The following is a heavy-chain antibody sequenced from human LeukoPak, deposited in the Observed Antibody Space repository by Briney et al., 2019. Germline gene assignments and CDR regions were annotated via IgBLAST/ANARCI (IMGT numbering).Heavy chain of an antibody. V-gene: IGHV4-59*01. Sequence: NPSETLSLTCSVSGASISTYHWSWLPQPPEKGLEGLGYIHYSGSTSYNPSLQSRVTMSVDTSNDQFSLKVSSVTAADTAVYYCARGGSSWYADYWGQGTLVTVSS. J-gene: IGHJ4*02. CDR2: IHYSGST. CDR3: ARGGSSWYADY. CDR1: GASISTYH. D-gene: IGHD6-13*01.